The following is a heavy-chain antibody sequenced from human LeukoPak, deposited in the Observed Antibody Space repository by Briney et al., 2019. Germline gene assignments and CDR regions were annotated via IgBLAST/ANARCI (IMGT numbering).Heavy chain of an antibody. V-gene: IGHV4-39*01. Sequence: SETLSLTCTVPGGSISSSGYYWGWIRQPPGKGLGWIGTIYNSGSTYYNPSLNSRVTISVDTSKNQFSLKLSSVTAADTAVYYCARTGNTAVPPYFDYWGQGALVTASS. J-gene: IGHJ4*02. CDR2: IYNSGST. CDR3: ARTGNTAVPPYFDY. CDR1: GGSISSSGYY. D-gene: IGHD3-10*01.